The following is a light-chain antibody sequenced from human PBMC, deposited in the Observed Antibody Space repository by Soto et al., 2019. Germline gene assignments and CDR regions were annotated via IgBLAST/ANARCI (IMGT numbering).Light chain of an antibody. J-gene: IGKJ4*01. CDR2: GAS. CDR1: QSVSSSF. CDR3: QQYDNSRLT. V-gene: IGKV3-20*01. Sequence: EVVLTQSPGTLSLSPGERATLSCRASQSVSSSFLSWYQQKPGQAPRLLIYGASSRATGIPDRFSGSGSGTDFTLTISRLEPEDFAVYYCQQYDNSRLTFGGGTKVDI.